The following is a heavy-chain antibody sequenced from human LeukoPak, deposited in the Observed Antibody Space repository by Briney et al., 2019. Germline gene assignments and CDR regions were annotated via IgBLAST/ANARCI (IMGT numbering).Heavy chain of an antibody. J-gene: IGHJ5*02. D-gene: IGHD1-26*01. V-gene: IGHV1-24*01. CDR1: GYTLSELS. CDR3: ATGGARYNWFDP. Sequence: ASVKVSCKVSGYTLSELSMHWVRQAPGKGLEWMGGFDSEDGETIYAQKFQGSVTMTEDTSTDTAYMELSSLRFEDTAVYFCATGGARYNWFDPWGQGTLVTVSS. CDR2: FDSEDGET.